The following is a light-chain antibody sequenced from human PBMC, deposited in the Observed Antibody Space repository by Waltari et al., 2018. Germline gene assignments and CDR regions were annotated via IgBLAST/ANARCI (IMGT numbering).Light chain of an antibody. CDR2: EVN. J-gene: IGLJ2*01. V-gene: IGLV2-11*01. Sequence: QSALTQPRSVSGSPGQSVTIHCTGTSSDVGGSNYLSWYQLHPGKSPKLMTHEVNKRTSGVPDHFSCSKSGNTASLTISGLQAEDEADYYCCSYGGSYIFGVFGGGTKLTVL. CDR1: SSDVGGSNY. CDR3: CSYGGSYIFGV.